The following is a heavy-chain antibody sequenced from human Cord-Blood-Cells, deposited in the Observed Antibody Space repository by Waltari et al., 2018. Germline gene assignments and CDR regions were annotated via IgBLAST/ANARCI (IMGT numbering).Heavy chain of an antibody. Sequence: QVQLVQSGAEVKKPGASVRVSCKASGYTFTRYSMPWLRQAPGQGLEWMGRINPNSGGTNYAQKFQGRVTMTRDTSISTAYMELSRLRSDDTAVYYCARHGPRAAMVDYWGQGTLVTVSS. V-gene: IGHV1-2*06. CDR1: GYTFTRYS. D-gene: IGHD5-18*01. CDR2: INPNSGGT. J-gene: IGHJ4*02. CDR3: ARHGPRAAMVDY.